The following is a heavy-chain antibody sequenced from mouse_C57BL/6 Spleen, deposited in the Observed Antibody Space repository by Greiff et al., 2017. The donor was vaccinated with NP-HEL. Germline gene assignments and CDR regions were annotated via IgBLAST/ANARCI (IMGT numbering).Heavy chain of an antibody. J-gene: IGHJ2*01. CDR3: ARPNWDEEDY. Sequence: VKLMESGPELVKPGASVKISCKASGYAFSSSWMNWVKQRPGKGLEWIGRIYPGDGDTNYNGKFKGKATLTADKSSSTAYMQLSSLTSKDSAVYFCARPNWDEEDYWGQGTTLTVSS. CDR2: IYPGDGDT. V-gene: IGHV1-82*01. CDR1: GYAFSSSW. D-gene: IGHD4-1*01.